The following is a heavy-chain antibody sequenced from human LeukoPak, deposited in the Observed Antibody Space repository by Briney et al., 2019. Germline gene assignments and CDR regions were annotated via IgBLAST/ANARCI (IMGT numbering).Heavy chain of an antibody. J-gene: IGHJ6*03. D-gene: IGHD3-10*01. CDR3: AKPLVTMVRGVISNYFYYMDV. CDR1: GFTLSTYA. Sequence: GGSLRLSCAASGFTLSTYAMTWVRQAPGKGLEWVSAISGSGGYTYYADSVKGRFTISRDNSKNTLYLQMNSLRAEDTAVYYCAKPLVTMVRGVISNYFYYMDVWGKGTTVTVSS. V-gene: IGHV3-23*01. CDR2: ISGSGGYT.